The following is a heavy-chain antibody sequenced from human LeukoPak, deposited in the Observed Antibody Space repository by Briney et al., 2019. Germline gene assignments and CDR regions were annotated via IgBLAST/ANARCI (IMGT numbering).Heavy chain of an antibody. CDR2: TYYRSKWFN. J-gene: IGHJ4*02. Sequence: SQTLSLTCAISGDSVSSNSAAWNWIRQSPSRGLEWLGRTYYRSKWFNVHAVSVKSRMTLDADTFKNQFSLQLNSMTPEDTAVYYCARGTRNAFDYWGQGILVTVSS. CDR1: GDSVSSNSAA. V-gene: IGHV6-1*01. CDR3: ARGTRNAFDY. D-gene: IGHD2-2*01.